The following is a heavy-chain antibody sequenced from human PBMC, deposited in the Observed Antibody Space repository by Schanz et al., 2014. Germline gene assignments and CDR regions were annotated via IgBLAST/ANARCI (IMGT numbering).Heavy chain of an antibody. Sequence: EVQLVESGGGLVKPGGSLRLSCTASRIIFGTYSMNWIRQTPKGLEWVSSINSRSNFIYYADSVKGRFTISRDNSKNTLYLQINSLRAEDTAVYYCASGGYCTNGVCNGGRNWFDPWGQGTLVTVSS. V-gene: IGHV3-21*01. D-gene: IGHD2-8*01. CDR3: ASGGYCTNGVCNGGRNWFDP. CDR1: RIIFGTYS. J-gene: IGHJ5*02. CDR2: INSRSNFI.